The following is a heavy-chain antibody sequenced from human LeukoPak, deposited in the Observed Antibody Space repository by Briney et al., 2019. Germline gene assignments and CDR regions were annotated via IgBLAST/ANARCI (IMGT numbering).Heavy chain of an antibody. CDR1: GYTFTSYY. CDR2: INPSGGST. V-gene: IGHV1-46*01. D-gene: IGHD3-22*01. Sequence: ASVKVSCKASGYTFTSYYMHWVRQAPGQGIEWMGIINPSGGSTSYAQKFQGRVTMTRDTSTSTVYMELSSLRSEDTAVYYCAGYDSSGYYIYWGQGTLVTVSS. J-gene: IGHJ4*02. CDR3: AGYDSSGYYIY.